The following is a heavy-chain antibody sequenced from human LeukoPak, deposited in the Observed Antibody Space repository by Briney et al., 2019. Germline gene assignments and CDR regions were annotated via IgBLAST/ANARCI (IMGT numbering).Heavy chain of an antibody. D-gene: IGHD3-3*01. CDR1: GVSISSYY. V-gene: IGHV4-59*01. CDR2: IYYSGST. Sequence: SETLSLTCTVSGVSISSYYWSWIRQPPGKGREWSGYIYYSGSTNYNPSLKRRVTISVDTSKSQFSLKLSSVTAADTAVYYCARGYDFWSGYYPPYFDYWGQGTLVTVSS. J-gene: IGHJ4*02. CDR3: ARGYDFWSGYYPPYFDY.